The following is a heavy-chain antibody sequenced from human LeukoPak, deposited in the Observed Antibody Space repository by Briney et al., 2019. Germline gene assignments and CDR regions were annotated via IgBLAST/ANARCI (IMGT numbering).Heavy chain of an antibody. J-gene: IGHJ3*02. CDR1: GGSFSGYY. V-gene: IGHV4-34*01. CDR2: INHSGST. CDR3: ASPIRDGYNMGAFDI. Sequence: SETLSLTCAVYGGSFSGYYWSWIRQRPGKGLEWIGEINHSGSTNYNPSLKSRVTISVDTSKNQFSLKLSSVTAADTAVYYCASPIRDGYNMGAFDIWGQGTMVTVSS. D-gene: IGHD5-24*01.